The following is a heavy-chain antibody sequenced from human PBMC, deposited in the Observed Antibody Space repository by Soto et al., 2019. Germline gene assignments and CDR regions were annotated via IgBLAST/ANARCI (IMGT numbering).Heavy chain of an antibody. V-gene: IGHV3-23*01. J-gene: IGHJ6*02. CDR2: ISVSGGST. D-gene: IGHD1-26*01. CDR3: AQREIYSGSPHYYYGMDV. Sequence: PGGSLRLSCAASGFTFSSYAMSWVRQAPGKGLEWVSAISVSGGSTYYADSVKGRFTISRDNSKNTLYPQMNSLRAEDTAAYYCAQREIYSGSPHYYYGMDVWGQGTTVTVSS. CDR1: GFTFSSYA.